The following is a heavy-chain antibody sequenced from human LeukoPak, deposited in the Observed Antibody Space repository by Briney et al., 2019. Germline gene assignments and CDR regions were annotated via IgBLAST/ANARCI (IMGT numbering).Heavy chain of an antibody. CDR3: ARRTDGTGYSSSWYAPNWFDP. CDR2: TFPGDSDT. Sequence: GESLKISCKGSGYSFTSYWIGWVRRMPGKGLEWMGITFPGDSDTRYSPSFQGQVTISADKSISTAYLQWSSLKASDTAMYHCARRTDGTGYSSSWYAPNWFDPWGQGTLVTVSS. D-gene: IGHD6-13*01. V-gene: IGHV5-51*01. CDR1: GYSFTSYW. J-gene: IGHJ5*02.